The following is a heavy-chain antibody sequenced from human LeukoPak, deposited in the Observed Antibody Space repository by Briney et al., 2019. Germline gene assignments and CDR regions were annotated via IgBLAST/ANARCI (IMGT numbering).Heavy chain of an antibody. D-gene: IGHD3-22*01. V-gene: IGHV1-24*01. CDR3: ASKVATRTYRYDSSGPDWFNP. Sequence: ASVKVSCKVSGYTLAEISMHRVRQAPGKGLEWMGGYESEDGKTIYAQKFQGRVTMTEDTSTDTAYLEVSSLRSEDTAVYFCASKVATRTYRYDSSGPDWFNPWGQGTLVTVSS. CDR2: YESEDGKT. CDR1: GYTLAEIS. J-gene: IGHJ5*02.